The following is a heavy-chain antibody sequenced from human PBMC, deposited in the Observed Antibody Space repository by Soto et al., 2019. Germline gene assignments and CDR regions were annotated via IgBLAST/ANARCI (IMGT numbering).Heavy chain of an antibody. Sequence: ASVKVSCKASGYTFTSYYMHWVRQAPGQGLEWMGIINPSGGSTSYAQKFQGRVTMTRDTSTSTVYMELSSLRSEDTAVYYCARASGIAAAGSGLDYWGQGTLVTVSS. J-gene: IGHJ4*02. V-gene: IGHV1-46*01. D-gene: IGHD6-13*01. CDR2: INPSGGST. CDR1: GYTFTSYY. CDR3: ARASGIAAAGSGLDY.